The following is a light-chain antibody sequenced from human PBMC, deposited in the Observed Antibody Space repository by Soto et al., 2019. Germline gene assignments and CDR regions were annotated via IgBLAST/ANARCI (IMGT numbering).Light chain of an antibody. CDR2: EVN. CDR3: SSYARNRDIL. Sequence: QSALTQPPSASGSPGQSVAISCTGTSSDVGGYNYVSWYQQHPGKAPKLMIYEVNKRPSGVPDRFSGSKSGNTASLTVSGLQAEDEADYYSSSYARNRDILFGGGTKLTVL. V-gene: IGLV2-8*01. J-gene: IGLJ2*01. CDR1: SSDVGGYNY.